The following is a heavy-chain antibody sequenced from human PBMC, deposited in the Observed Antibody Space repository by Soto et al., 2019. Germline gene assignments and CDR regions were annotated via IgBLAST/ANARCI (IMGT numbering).Heavy chain of an antibody. CDR3: ARDQGDPAPDYYYGMDV. CDR1: GGTFSSYA. Sequence: GASVKVSCKASGGTFSSYAISWVRQAPGQGLEWMGGIIPIFGTANYAQKFQGRVTITADESTSTAYMELSSLRSEDTAVYYCARDQGDPAPDYYYGMDVWGQGTTVTVSS. J-gene: IGHJ6*02. CDR2: IIPIFGTA. D-gene: IGHD2-21*02. V-gene: IGHV1-69*13.